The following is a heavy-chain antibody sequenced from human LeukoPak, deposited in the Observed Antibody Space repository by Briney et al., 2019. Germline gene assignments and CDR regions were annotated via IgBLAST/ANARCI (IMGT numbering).Heavy chain of an antibody. CDR1: GGSISSASYY. V-gene: IGHV4-61*02. Sequence: PSETLSLTCTVSGGSISSASYYWSWIRQPAGKGLEWIGRIYTSGSTNYNPSLKSRVIISVDTSKNQFSLKLSSVTAADTAVYYCAREVYGYYYYYYMDVWGKGTTVTISS. J-gene: IGHJ6*03. CDR2: IYTSGST. D-gene: IGHD2-8*01. CDR3: AREVYGYYYYYYMDV.